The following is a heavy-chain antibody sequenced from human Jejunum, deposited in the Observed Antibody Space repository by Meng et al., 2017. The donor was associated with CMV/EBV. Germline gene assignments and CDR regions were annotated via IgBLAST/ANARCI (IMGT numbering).Heavy chain of an antibody. V-gene: IGHV3-23*01. J-gene: IGHJ4*02. CDR1: GFTFSGYT. Sequence: ASGFTFSGYTVTRVPQAPGKGLEWVSRIRGNGGSAAYTASVQGRFTIFRDNSQNTLYLQMNSLRAEDTAVYYCAKGAAFGVTAPDYWGQGTLVTVSS. CDR2: IRGNGGSA. CDR3: AKGAAFGVTAPDY. D-gene: IGHD3-3*01.